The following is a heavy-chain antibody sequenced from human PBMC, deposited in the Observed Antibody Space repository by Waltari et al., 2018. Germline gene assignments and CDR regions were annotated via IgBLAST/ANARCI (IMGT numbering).Heavy chain of an antibody. CDR3: ARDRGITMVRGDNKAWFDP. CDR2: IYYSGST. CDR1: GGSISSYY. D-gene: IGHD3-10*01. J-gene: IGHJ5*02. V-gene: IGHV4-59*01. Sequence: QVQLQESGPGLVKPSETLSLTCTVSGGSISSYYWSWLRQPPGKGLEWIGYIYYSGSTNYNPSLKSRVTISVDTSKNQFSLKLSSVTAADTAVYYCARDRGITMVRGDNKAWFDPWGQGTLVTVSS.